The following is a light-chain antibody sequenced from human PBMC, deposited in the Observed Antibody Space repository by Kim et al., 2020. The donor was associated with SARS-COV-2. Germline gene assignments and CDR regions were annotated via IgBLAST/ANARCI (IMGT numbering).Light chain of an antibody. CDR2: AAS. CDR3: QQYKFYQGT. V-gene: IGKV1-16*01. CDR1: QDFSDY. Sequence: ASVGDRVTITCRASQDFSDYLAWFQQKPGKAPKSLIYAASRLQSGVPSRFSGSGSGTEFTLTISNLQPVDFATYYCQQYKFYQGTFGQGTKVDIK. J-gene: IGKJ1*01.